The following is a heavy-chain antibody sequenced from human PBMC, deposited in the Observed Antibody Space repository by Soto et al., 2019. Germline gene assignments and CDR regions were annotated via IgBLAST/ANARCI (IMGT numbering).Heavy chain of an antibody. CDR2: IYSGGST. CDR3: AREYSSSPGGYYYMDV. Sequence: GGSLRLSCASSGFTVSSNYMSWVRQAPGKGLEWVSVIYSGGSTYYADSVKGRFTISRHNSKNTLYLQMNSLRAEDTAVYYCAREYSSSPGGYYYMDVWGKGTTVTVFS. V-gene: IGHV3-53*04. D-gene: IGHD6-6*01. CDR1: GFTVSSNY. J-gene: IGHJ6*03.